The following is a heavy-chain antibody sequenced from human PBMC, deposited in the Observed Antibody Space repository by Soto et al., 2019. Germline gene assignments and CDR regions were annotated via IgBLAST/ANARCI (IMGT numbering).Heavy chain of an antibody. D-gene: IGHD2-8*01. J-gene: IGHJ6*02. CDR3: ARADDCTNGVCYMMPMDV. CDR2: IDPSDSYT. CDR1: GYSFTGYW. V-gene: IGHV5-10-1*01. Sequence: GESLKISCKGSGYSFTGYWISWVRQMPGKGLEWMGRIDPSDSYTNYSPSFQGHVTISADKSISTAYLQWSSLKASDTAMYYCARADDCTNGVCYMMPMDVWGQGTTVTVSS.